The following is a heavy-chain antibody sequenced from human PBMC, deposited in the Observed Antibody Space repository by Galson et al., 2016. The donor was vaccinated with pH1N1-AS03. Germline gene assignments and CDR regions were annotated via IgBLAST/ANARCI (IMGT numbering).Heavy chain of an antibody. D-gene: IGHD3-3*01. V-gene: IGHV4-61*02. CDR2: IYTSGST. J-gene: IGHJ4*02. Sequence: TLSLTCTVSGASISSGSYYWSWIRQPAGKGLECIGRIYTSGSTYYNPSLKSRVTISVDTSKNQFSLKLSSLTAADTAMYYCARFTMGAFDYWGQGTLVTVS. CDR1: GASISSGSYY. CDR3: ARFTMGAFDY.